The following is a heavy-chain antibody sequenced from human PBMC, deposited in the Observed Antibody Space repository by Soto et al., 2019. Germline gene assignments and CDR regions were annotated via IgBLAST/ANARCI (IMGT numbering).Heavy chain of an antibody. CDR3: AALVRGVIYGMDV. V-gene: IGHV1-2*02. D-gene: IGHD3-10*01. CDR1: GYTFTGYY. CDR2: INPNSGGT. Sequence: GASVKVSGKASGYTFTGYYMHWVRQAPGQGLEWMGWINPNSGGTNYAQKFQGRVTMTRGTSISTAYMELSRLRSDDTAVYYCAALVRGVIYGMDVWGQGTTVIVSS. J-gene: IGHJ6*02.